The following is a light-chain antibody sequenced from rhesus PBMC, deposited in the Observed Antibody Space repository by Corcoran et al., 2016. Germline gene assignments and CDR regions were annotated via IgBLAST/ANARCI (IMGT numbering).Light chain of an antibody. CDR2: DDN. V-gene: IGLV3-34*01. J-gene: IGLJ1*01. CDR1: NIGSKN. CDR3: QLWASVSKYI. Sequence: SYELTQTPSVSVSPGQTARITCGGDNIGSKNVQWYQQKPPQAPVLVIYDDNERPSGIPERFSGSNSGDTATLTISGVEAGDEADYYCQLWASVSKYISGAGTRLTVL.